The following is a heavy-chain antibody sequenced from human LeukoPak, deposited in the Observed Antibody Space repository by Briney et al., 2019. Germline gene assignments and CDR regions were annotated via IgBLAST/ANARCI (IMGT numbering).Heavy chain of an antibody. CDR1: GGSFSGYY. D-gene: IGHD2-15*01. Sequence: SETLSLTCAVHGGSFSGYYWSWIRQPPGKGLEWIGEINHSGSTNYNPSLKSRVTISVDTSKNQFSLKLSSVTAADTAVYYCARGVDIVVVVARGLNWFDPWGQGTLVTVSS. CDR3: ARGVDIVVVVARGLNWFDP. J-gene: IGHJ5*02. V-gene: IGHV4-34*01. CDR2: INHSGST.